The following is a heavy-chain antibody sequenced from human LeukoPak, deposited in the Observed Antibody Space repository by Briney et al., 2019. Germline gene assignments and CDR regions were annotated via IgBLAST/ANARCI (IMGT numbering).Heavy chain of an antibody. CDR1: GFTFSSYG. CDR3: AKDRYFGELLSYFDY. D-gene: IGHD3-10*01. CDR2: ISGSGGST. V-gene: IGHV3-23*01. Sequence: QSGGSLRLSCAASGFTFSSYGMSWVRQAPGRGLEWVSAISGSGGSTYYADSVKGRFTISRDNSKNTLYLQMNSLRAEDTAVYYCAKDRYFGELLSYFDYWGQGTLVTVSS. J-gene: IGHJ4*02.